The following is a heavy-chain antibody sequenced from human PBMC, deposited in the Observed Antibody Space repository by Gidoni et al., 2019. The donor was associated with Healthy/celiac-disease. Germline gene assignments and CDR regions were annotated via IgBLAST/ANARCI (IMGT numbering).Heavy chain of an antibody. J-gene: IGHJ6*03. CDR1: GFPFGDYA. CDR3: TRGGYSSSWDDYYYYYYMDV. CDR2: IRSKAYGGTT. Sequence: EVQLVESGGGLVQPGRSLRLSCTASGFPFGDYAMSWFRQAPGKGLEWVGFIRSKAYGGTTEYAASVKGRFTISRDDSKSIAYLQMNSLKTEDTAVYYCTRGGYSSSWDDYYYYYYMDVWGKGTTVTVSS. V-gene: IGHV3-49*03. D-gene: IGHD6-13*01.